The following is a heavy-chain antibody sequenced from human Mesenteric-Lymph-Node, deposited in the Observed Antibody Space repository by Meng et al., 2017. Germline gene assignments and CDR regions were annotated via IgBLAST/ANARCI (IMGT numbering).Heavy chain of an antibody. J-gene: IGHJ2*01. CDR1: GGSFSGYY. CDR3: ARHRRGGHCGGDCYALHYYFDL. V-gene: IGHV4-34*01. D-gene: IGHD2-21*02. Sequence: QVQLQQWGAGLLKPSETLSLTCAVHGGSFSGYYWSWIRQPPGKGLEWIGEINHSGSTNYNPSLKSRVTISVDTSKNQFSLKLSSVTAADTAVYYCARHRRGGHCGGDCYALHYYFDLWGRGTLVTVSS. CDR2: INHSGST.